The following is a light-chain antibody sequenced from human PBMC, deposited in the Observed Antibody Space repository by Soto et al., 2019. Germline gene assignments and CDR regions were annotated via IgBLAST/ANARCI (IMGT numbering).Light chain of an antibody. CDR2: GAS. Sequence: EIVSTQSPGTLSLSPGERATLSCRASQSVGSSYLAWYQQKPGQAPRVLIYGASSRATGIPDRFSGSGSGTDFTLTISRLEPEDFAVYYCQQYATSPFTFGPGTKVDIK. CDR3: QQYATSPFT. J-gene: IGKJ3*01. V-gene: IGKV3-20*01. CDR1: QSVGSSY.